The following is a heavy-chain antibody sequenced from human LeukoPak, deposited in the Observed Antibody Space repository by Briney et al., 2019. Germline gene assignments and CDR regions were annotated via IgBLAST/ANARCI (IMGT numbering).Heavy chain of an antibody. D-gene: IGHD6-19*01. V-gene: IGHV5-51*01. J-gene: IGHJ3*02. CDR1: GYSFTSYW. CDR2: IYPGDSDT. CDR3: ARHVSGYSSDLAAAFDI. Sequence: GESLKISCKGSGYSFTSYWIGWVRQMPGKGLEWMGIIYPGDSDTRYSPSFQGQVTISADKSISTAYLQWSSLKASDTAMYYCARHVSGYSSDLAAAFDIWGQGTMVTVSS.